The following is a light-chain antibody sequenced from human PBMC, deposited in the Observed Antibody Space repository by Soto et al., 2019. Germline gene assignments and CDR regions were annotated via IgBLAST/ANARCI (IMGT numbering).Light chain of an antibody. CDR2: AAS. Sequence: DIQMTQSPSSLSASVGDRVTITCRASQSISNSLNWYQRKPGRAPNLLIYAASSFKSGVPSRFSGSGSGTDFTLTISCLQPEDFATYYCQQSYSTPRTFGQGTKLEIK. CDR1: QSISNS. V-gene: IGKV1-39*01. J-gene: IGKJ2*01. CDR3: QQSYSTPRT.